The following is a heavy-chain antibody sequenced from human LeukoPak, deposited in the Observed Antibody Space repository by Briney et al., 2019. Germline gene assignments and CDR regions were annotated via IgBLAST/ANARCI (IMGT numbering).Heavy chain of an antibody. Sequence: GGSLRLSCAASGFTSSSYALNWVRRAPGKGLEWVATVSGSGDRMYHADSVKGRFTISRDNSKNTIYLQMNSLRAEDTALYYCAKAAAAPGFDFWGQGTLVTVSS. CDR2: VSGSGDRM. CDR3: AKAAAAPGFDF. V-gene: IGHV3-23*01. J-gene: IGHJ4*02. CDR1: GFTSSSYA. D-gene: IGHD6-13*01.